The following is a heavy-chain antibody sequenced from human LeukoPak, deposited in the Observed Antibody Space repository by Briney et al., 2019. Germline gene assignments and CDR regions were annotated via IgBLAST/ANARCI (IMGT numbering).Heavy chain of an antibody. D-gene: IGHD6-6*01. J-gene: IGHJ6*02. V-gene: IGHV3-48*03. Sequence: GGSLRLSCAASGFTFSSYEMNWVRQAPGKGLEWVSYFSSSGSTIYYANSVKGRFIISRDNAKNSLYLQMNSLRAEDTAVYYCAREVSIAARHGGYYYYGMDVWGQGTTVTVSS. CDR1: GFTFSSYE. CDR2: FSSSGSTI. CDR3: AREVSIAARHGGYYYYGMDV.